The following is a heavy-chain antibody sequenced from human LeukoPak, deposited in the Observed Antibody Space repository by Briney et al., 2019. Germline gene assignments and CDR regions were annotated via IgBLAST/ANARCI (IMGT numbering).Heavy chain of an antibody. CDR3: ARDRHGMAV. CDR2: IGVAGDT. Sequence: HPGGSLRLSCAASGFTLSSYDMHWVRQVTGKGLEWVSAIGVAGDTYYPGSVKGRFIITRENAKNSLYLRMNSLRVEDTAVYYCARDRHGMAVWGQGTTVVVSS. J-gene: IGHJ6*02. V-gene: IGHV3-13*01. CDR1: GFTLSSYD.